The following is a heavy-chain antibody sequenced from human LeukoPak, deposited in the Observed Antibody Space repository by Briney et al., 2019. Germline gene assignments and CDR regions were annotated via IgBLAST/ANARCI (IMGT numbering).Heavy chain of an antibody. CDR3: ARQGYGGHSRGAADY. V-gene: IGHV1-2*02. CDR2: INPNSGDT. Sequence: ASVKVSCKASGYTFTGYYLHWVRQAPGQGLEWMGWINPNSGDTNYAQKFQGRVTMTRDTSISTAYMELNRLRSDDTAVYYCARQGYGGHSRGAADYWGQGTLVTVST. D-gene: IGHD4-23*01. J-gene: IGHJ4*02. CDR1: GYTFTGYY.